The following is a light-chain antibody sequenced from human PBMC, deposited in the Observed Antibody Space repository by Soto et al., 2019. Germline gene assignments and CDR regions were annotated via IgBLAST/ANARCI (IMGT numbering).Light chain of an antibody. CDR2: AAS. CDR3: QQYGSSPWT. V-gene: IGKV2-24*01. CDR1: QSLVHSDGNTY. Sequence: DIVMTQPPLSSPVTLGQPASISCRSSQSLVHSDGNTYLSWLQQRPGQPPRLLIYAASRRATGIPDRFSGSGSGTDFTLTISRLEPEDFAVYYCQQYGSSPWTFGQGTKVEIK. J-gene: IGKJ1*01.